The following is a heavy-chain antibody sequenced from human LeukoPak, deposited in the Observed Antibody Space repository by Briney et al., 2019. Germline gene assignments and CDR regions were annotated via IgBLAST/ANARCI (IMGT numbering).Heavy chain of an antibody. CDR1: GFTFSSYG. V-gene: IGHV3-33*05. D-gene: IGHD2-15*01. CDR2: ISYDGSNK. J-gene: IGHJ4*02. Sequence: GRSLRLSCAASGFTFSSYGMHWVRQAPGKGLEWVAVISYDGSNKYYADSVKGRFTISRDNSKNTLYLQMNSLKTEDTGVYYCLTEFGGDWGQGTLVTVSS. CDR3: LTEFGGD.